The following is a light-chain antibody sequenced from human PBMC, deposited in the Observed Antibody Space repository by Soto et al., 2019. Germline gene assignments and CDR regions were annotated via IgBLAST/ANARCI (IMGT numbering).Light chain of an antibody. V-gene: IGLV3-25*03. J-gene: IGLJ3*02. CDR3: QSADSSGTPYWV. CDR1: ALPKQY. Sequence: YELTQPPSVSVSPGQTARITCSGDALPKQYAYWYQQKPGQAPVLVIYKDSERPSGIHERFSGSSSGTTVTLTISGVQAEDEADYYCQSADSSGTPYWVFGGGTKLTVL. CDR2: KDS.